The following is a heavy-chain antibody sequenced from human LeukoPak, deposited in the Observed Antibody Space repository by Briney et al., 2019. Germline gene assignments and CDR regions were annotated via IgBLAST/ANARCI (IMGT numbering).Heavy chain of an antibody. Sequence: PGGSLRLSCAASGFTFSSYEMNWVRQAPGKGLEWVSYISSSSSTIYYADSVKGRFTISRDNAKNSLYLQMNSLRDGDTAMYYCARDLAVSDYWGQGTLVTVSS. V-gene: IGHV3-48*02. CDR1: GFTFSSYE. CDR3: ARDLAVSDY. CDR2: ISSSSSTI. J-gene: IGHJ4*02.